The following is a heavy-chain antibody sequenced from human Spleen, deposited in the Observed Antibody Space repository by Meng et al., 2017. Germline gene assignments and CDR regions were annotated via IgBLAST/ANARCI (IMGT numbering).Heavy chain of an antibody. CDR1: GFTFSNYY. CDR2: LSGGGFTT. Sequence: GESLKISCAASGFTFSNYYMNWVRQAPGKGLEWVSALSGGGFTTYYADSVKGRFAISRHNSKNTLYLQMNSLRAEDTALYYCAKYSYGLGDYLDYWGQGALVTVSS. J-gene: IGHJ4*02. D-gene: IGHD3-10*01. V-gene: IGHV3-23*01. CDR3: AKYSYGLGDYLDY.